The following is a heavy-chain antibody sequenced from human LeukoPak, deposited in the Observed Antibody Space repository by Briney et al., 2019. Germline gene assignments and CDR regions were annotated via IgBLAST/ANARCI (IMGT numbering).Heavy chain of an antibody. CDR3: ARGDYGDYSFDY. Sequence: SETLSLTCAVYGGSFSGYYWSWIRQPPGKGLEWIGEINHSGSTNYSPSLKSRVTISVDTSKNQFSLKLSSVTAADTAVYYCARGDYGDYSFDYWGQGTLVTVSS. CDR1: GGSFSGYY. D-gene: IGHD4-17*01. CDR2: INHSGST. J-gene: IGHJ4*02. V-gene: IGHV4-34*01.